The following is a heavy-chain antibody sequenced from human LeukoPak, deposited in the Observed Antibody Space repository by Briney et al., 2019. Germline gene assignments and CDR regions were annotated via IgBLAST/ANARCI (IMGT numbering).Heavy chain of an antibody. CDR1: GFTFSNYA. V-gene: IGHV3-23*01. J-gene: IGHJ4*02. CDR2: ISGSGDSS. Sequence: PGGSLRLSCAASGFTFSNYAMSWVRQAPGKGLEWVSPISGSGDSSYYVDSVKGRFTISRDSSKSTLYLQMNSLRAEDTAFYYCAKGRCTDGRCSGFDCWGQGTLVTVSS. D-gene: IGHD2-15*01. CDR3: AKGRCTDGRCSGFDC.